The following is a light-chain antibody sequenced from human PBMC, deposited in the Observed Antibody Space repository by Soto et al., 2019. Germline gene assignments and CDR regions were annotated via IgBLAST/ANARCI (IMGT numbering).Light chain of an antibody. J-gene: IGKJ2*01. CDR1: QSISSE. CDR3: QQGHNWPLT. CDR2: GAS. V-gene: IGKV3-15*01. Sequence: EIVMTQSPATLSVSPGESATLSCRASQSISSELAWYQQKPGQPPRLLIYGASTRATGVPARFTGSGSGSDFPLTISWLQSEDFAVYYCQQGHNWPLTFGQGTRLEI.